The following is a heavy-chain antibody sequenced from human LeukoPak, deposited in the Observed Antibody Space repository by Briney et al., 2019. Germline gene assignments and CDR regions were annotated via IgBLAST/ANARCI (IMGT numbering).Heavy chain of an antibody. Sequence: GGSLRLSCAASGFTFSTYLTHWVRQAPGQGLEYVSAISGNVGTTYYGNSVKGRFTISRDNSKNTLYLQMGSLRAEDMAVYYCARSGGGNYNFDYWGQGTLVTVSS. V-gene: IGHV3-64*01. CDR3: ARSGGGNYNFDY. D-gene: IGHD1-26*01. J-gene: IGHJ4*02. CDR1: GFTFSTYL. CDR2: ISGNVGTT.